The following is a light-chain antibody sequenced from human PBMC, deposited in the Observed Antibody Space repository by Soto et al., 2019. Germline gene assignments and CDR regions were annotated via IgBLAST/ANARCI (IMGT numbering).Light chain of an antibody. J-gene: IGLJ3*02. V-gene: IGLV1-47*01. CDR2: GNN. CDR3: AAWDDSLNGPV. Sequence: QSVLTQPPSASGAPGQTVNISCSGSSSNLGSNYVYWYQQLPGAAPKLLIYGNNQRPSGVPDRFSGSKSGTSGSLAISGLRSEDEADYYCAAWDDSLNGPVLGGGTQLTVL. CDR1: SSNLGSNY.